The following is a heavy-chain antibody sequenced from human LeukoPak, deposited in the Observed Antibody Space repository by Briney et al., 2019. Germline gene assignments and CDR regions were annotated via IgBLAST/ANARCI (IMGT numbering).Heavy chain of an antibody. D-gene: IGHD3-16*02. CDR2: IYYSGST. Sequence: SETLSLTCTVSGGSVDSSSYYWGWIRQPPGKGLEWIGNIYYSGSTYYNPSLKSRVTISIDTSKNQFSLKLSSVTAADTAVYYCARYDVWGSYRAFDYWGQGTLVTVSS. V-gene: IGHV4-39*01. CDR3: ARYDVWGSYRAFDY. CDR1: GGSVDSSSYY. J-gene: IGHJ4*02.